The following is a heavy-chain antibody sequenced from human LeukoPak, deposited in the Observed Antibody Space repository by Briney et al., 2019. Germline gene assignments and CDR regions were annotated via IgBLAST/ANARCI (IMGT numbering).Heavy chain of an antibody. D-gene: IGHD3-22*01. CDR1: GFTVSSNN. J-gene: IGHJ4*02. Sequence: GGSLRLSCAAPGFTVSSNNISWVRQAPGRGLEWVSIIYSDGRDGSTYYADSVKGRFTISRDNSKNTVNFQMNSLRAEDTAVYYCARAMGMGGYYYDYWGQGTLVTVSS. CDR3: ARAMGMGGYYYDY. V-gene: IGHV3-53*01. CDR2: IYSDGRDGST.